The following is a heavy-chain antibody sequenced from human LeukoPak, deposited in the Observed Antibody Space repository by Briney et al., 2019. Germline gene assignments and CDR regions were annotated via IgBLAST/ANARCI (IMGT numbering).Heavy chain of an antibody. CDR3: AACGYYDFWCGYNPATFDY. J-gene: IGHJ4*02. V-gene: IGHV4-39*01. CDR2: IYYSGST. Sequence: SETLSLTCTVSSGSISSSSYYWGWIRQPPGKGLEWIGSIYYSGSTYYKPSLKSRVTISVDTSKNQFSLQLSSVTAADTAVYYGAACGYYDFWCGYNPATFDYWGQGTLVTVSS. CDR1: SGSISSSSYY. D-gene: IGHD3-3*01.